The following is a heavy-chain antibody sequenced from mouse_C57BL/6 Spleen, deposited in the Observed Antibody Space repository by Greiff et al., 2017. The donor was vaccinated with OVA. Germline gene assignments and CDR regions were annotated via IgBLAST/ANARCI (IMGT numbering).Heavy chain of an antibody. V-gene: IGHV5-17*01. J-gene: IGHJ3*01. CDR2: ISSGSSTI. CDR3: ARTYYGSSYVGPWFAY. Sequence: EVHLVESGGGLVKPGGSLKLSCAASGFTFSDYGMHWVRQAPEKGLEWVAYISSGSSTIYYADTVKGRFTISRDNAKNTLFLQMTSLRSEDTAMYYCARTYYGSSYVGPWFAYWGQGTLVTVSA. CDR1: GFTFSDYG. D-gene: IGHD1-1*01.